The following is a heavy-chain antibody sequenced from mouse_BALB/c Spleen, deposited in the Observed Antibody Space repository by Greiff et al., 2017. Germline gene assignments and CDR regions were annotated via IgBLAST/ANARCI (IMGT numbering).Heavy chain of an antibody. CDR2: INPSNGRT. Sequence: QVQLQQPGAELVKPGASVKLSCKASGYTFTSYWMHWVKQRPGQGLEWIGEINPSNGRTNYNEKFKSKATLTVDKSSSTAYMQLSSLTSEDSAVYYCATLLRLPYWGQGTTLTVSS. D-gene: IGHD1-2*01. CDR3: ATLLRLPY. J-gene: IGHJ2*01. CDR1: GYTFTSYW. V-gene: IGHV1S81*02.